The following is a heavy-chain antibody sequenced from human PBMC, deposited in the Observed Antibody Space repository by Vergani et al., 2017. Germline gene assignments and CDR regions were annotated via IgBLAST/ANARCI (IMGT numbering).Heavy chain of an antibody. CDR1: GYIFKNYY. D-gene: IGHD3-16*01. CDR2: LNPTTGHT. V-gene: IGHV1-46*02. J-gene: IGHJ5*02. CDR3: ARSIGYCAGATCSAYDYDH. Sequence: VQLVQSGAEVRKPGASVTVSCTASGYIFKNYYIHWLRQAPGQAFEWMGILNPTTGHTTSAQKFMGRVDMTRDPSTDTSTRTVQMTLSSLISEDTAGYYCARSIGYCAGATCSAYDYDHWGQGTRVTVSS.